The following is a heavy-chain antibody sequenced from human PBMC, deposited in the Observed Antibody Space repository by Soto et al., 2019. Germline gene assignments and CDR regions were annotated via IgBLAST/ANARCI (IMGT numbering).Heavy chain of an antibody. Sequence: ESGGGAVQPGGSLRLSCVASGLTFSRYVMGWVRQAPGMGLEWASAISGTGTDTYYAVSVKGRFTISRDNSKNTLYLQMNSLRADDTAVYYCAKRRGDGYFDLWGRGTLVTVSS. CDR2: ISGTGTDT. D-gene: IGHD7-27*01. CDR1: GLTFSRYV. V-gene: IGHV3-23*01. CDR3: AKRRGDGYFDL. J-gene: IGHJ2*01.